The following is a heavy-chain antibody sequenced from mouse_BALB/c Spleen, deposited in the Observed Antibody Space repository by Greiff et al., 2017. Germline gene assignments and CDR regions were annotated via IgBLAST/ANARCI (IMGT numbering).Heavy chain of an antibody. D-gene: IGHD2-4*01. CDR3: ARATTMITYYFDY. CDR1: GFTFSSYA. V-gene: IGHV5-9-4*01. J-gene: IGHJ2*01. Sequence: EVKVVESGGGLVKPGGSLKLSCAASGFTFSSYAMSWVRQSPEKRLEWVAEISSGGSYTYYPDTVTGRFTISRDNAKNTLYLEMSSLRSEDTAMYYCARATTMITYYFDYGGQGTTLTVSS. CDR2: ISSGGSYT.